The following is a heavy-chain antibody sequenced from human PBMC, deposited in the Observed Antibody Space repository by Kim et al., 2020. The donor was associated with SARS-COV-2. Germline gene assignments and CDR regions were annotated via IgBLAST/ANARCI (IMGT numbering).Heavy chain of an antibody. CDR2: IWYDGSNR. CDR1: GFTFSSYA. V-gene: IGHV3-30*02. D-gene: IGHD4-17*01. CDR3: AKAPDYGVNSVDY. Sequence: GGSLRLSCAASGFTFSSYAMHWVRQAPGKGLEWVAFIWYDGSNRVYADSVKGRFTISRDNSKNTVYLQMNSLRAEDTAVYYCAKAPDYGVNSVDYCGQG. J-gene: IGHJ4*02.